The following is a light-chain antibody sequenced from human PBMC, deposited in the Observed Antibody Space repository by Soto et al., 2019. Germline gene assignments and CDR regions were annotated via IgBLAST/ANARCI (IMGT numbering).Light chain of an antibody. Sequence: QSVLTQPASVSGSPGQSIAISCTGTSSDVGYYNYVSWYRQHPGKAPKVMIYDVNNRPSGVSDRFSGSKSGNTASLTISGLQAEDEADYYCSSYTSSSTYVFGTGTKVTVL. CDR2: DVN. J-gene: IGLJ1*01. CDR3: SSYTSSSTYV. V-gene: IGLV2-14*01. CDR1: SSDVGYYNY.